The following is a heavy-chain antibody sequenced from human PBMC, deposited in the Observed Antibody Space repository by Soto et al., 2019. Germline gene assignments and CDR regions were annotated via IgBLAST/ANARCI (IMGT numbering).Heavy chain of an antibody. Sequence: ASVKVSCKASGFTFTSSAVQWVRQARGQRLEWIGWIVVGSGNTNYAQKFQERVTITRDMSTSTAYMELSSLRSEDTAVYYCAAGRYYYDSSGYYSTIYYYYYGMDVWGQGTTVTVS. D-gene: IGHD3-22*01. V-gene: IGHV1-58*01. J-gene: IGHJ6*02. CDR1: GFTFTSSA. CDR2: IVVGSGNT. CDR3: AAGRYYYDSSGYYSTIYYYYYGMDV.